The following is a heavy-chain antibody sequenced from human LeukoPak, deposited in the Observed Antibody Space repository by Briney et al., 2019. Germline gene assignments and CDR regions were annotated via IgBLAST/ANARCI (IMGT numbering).Heavy chain of an antibody. CDR2: ISYDGINK. D-gene: IGHD4-17*01. CDR1: GFTLTTYG. V-gene: IGHV3-30*18. CDR3: AKDRIGVTTPKAYFDY. Sequence: GTSLTLSCAASGFTLTTYGIHWVRQAPGKGLEWVAVISYDGINKDYADSAKGRFTISRDTSKNSVSLQMNNLRVEDTAVYYCAKDRIGVTTPKAYFDYWGQGTLVTVSS. J-gene: IGHJ4*02.